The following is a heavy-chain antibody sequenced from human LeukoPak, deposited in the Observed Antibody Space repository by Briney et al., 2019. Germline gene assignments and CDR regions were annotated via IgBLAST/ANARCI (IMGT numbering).Heavy chain of an antibody. V-gene: IGHV1-8*01. CDR3: ARALSSGWYGGGDY. J-gene: IGHJ4*02. Sequence: ASVKVSCKASGYTFTSYDINWVRQATGQGLEWMGWMNPNSGNTGYAQKFQGRVTMTRNTSISTAYMELSSLRSDDTAVYYCARALSSGWYGGGDYWGQGTLVTVSS. CDR1: GYTFTSYD. CDR2: MNPNSGNT. D-gene: IGHD6-19*01.